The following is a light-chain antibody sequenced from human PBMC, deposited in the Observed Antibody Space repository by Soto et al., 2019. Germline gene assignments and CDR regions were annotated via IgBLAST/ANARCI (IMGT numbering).Light chain of an antibody. CDR1: SSDVGSYNL. J-gene: IGLJ1*01. CDR2: EVS. V-gene: IGLV2-23*02. CDR3: SSYAGSNNYV. Sequence: QSALTQPASVSGSPGQSITISCTGTSSDVGSYNLVSWYQQHPGKAPKLMIYEVSKRPSGVSNHFSGSKSGNTASLTISGLQAEDEPDYYCSSYAGSNNYVFGTGTKVXXL.